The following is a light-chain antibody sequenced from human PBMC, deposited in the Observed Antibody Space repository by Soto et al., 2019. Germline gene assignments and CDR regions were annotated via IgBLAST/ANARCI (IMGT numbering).Light chain of an antibody. CDR2: DAS. V-gene: IGKV1-5*01. CDR1: QSISSW. Sequence: DIHITQSPSTLAASVGDRVTITCRASQSISSWLAWYQQKPGKAPKLLIYDASSLESGVPSRFSGSGSGTEFTLTISSLQPDDFATYYCQQYNSYSPWTFGQGTKVDI. J-gene: IGKJ1*01. CDR3: QQYNSYSPWT.